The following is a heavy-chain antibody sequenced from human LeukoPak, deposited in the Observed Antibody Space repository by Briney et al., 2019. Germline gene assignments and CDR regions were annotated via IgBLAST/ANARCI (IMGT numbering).Heavy chain of an antibody. Sequence: GGSLRLSCAASGFTFSSYWMHWVRQATGKGLVWVSRINSDGSSTNYADSVKGRFTISRGNAKNTLYLQMNSLRAEDTAMYYCARGPYGGNPAWSFDLWGRSTLVTVSS. J-gene: IGHJ2*01. D-gene: IGHD4-23*01. CDR3: ARGPYGGNPAWSFDL. V-gene: IGHV3-74*01. CDR1: GFTFSSYW. CDR2: INSDGSST.